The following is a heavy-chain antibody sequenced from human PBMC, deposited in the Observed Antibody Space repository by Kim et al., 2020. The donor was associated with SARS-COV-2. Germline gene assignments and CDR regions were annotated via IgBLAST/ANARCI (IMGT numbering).Heavy chain of an antibody. CDR3: ARGRALRAFDY. CDR2: K. Sequence: KYYADSVKGRFTISRDNSKNTLYLQMNSLRAEDTAVYYCARGRALRAFDYWGQGTLVTVSS. J-gene: IGHJ4*02. V-gene: IGHV3-30*07.